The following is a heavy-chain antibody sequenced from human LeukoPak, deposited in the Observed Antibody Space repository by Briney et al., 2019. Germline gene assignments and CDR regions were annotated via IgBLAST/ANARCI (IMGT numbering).Heavy chain of an antibody. CDR2: IIPIFGTA. Sequence: SVKVSCKASGGTFISYAISWVRQAPGQGLEWMGGIIPIFGTANYAQKFQGRVTITADESTSTAYMELSSLRSEDTAVYYCASRITIFGGHLEYGMDVWGQGTTVTVSS. CDR3: ASRITIFGGHLEYGMDV. D-gene: IGHD3-3*01. V-gene: IGHV1-69*13. J-gene: IGHJ6*02. CDR1: GGTFISYA.